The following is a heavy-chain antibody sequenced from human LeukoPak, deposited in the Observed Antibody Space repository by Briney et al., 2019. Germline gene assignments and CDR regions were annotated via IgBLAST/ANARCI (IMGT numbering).Heavy chain of an antibody. D-gene: IGHD1-14*01. CDR3: AKGSENTDLRTPFDH. V-gene: IGHV3-9*03. J-gene: IGHJ4*02. Sequence: PGRSLRLSCAASGFTFDYYSMHWVRQVPEKGLEWVSGISWNSETIDYADSVKGRFTISRDNAKNSLYLSMDSLRAEDMALYYCAKGSENTDLRTPFDHWGQGTLVTVSS. CDR1: GFTFDYYS. CDR2: ISWNSETI.